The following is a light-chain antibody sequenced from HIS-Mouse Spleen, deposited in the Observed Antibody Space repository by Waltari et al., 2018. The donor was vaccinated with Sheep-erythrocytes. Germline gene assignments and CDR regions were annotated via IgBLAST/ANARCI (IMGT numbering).Light chain of an antibody. CDR2: DVS. V-gene: IGLV2-14*03. CDR1: SSDVGGYNY. J-gene: IGLJ3*02. CDR3: SSYTSSSTWV. Sequence: QSALTQPASVSGSPGQSITISCTGTSSDVGGYNYASWYQQHPGKAPKLMIYDVSNRPSGVSNRFSGSKSGNTASLTISGLQAEDEAGYYYSSYTSSSTWVFGGGTKLTVL.